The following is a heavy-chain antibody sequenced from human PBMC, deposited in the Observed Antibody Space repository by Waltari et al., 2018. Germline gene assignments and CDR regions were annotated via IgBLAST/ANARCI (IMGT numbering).Heavy chain of an antibody. CDR3: ARGLSRYYDYIWGSYRVDDYYYYYYMDV. V-gene: IGHV4-59*01. J-gene: IGHJ6*03. CDR2: IYYSGST. D-gene: IGHD3-16*02. CDR1: GGSISSYY. Sequence: QVQLQESGPGLVKPSETLSLTCTVSGGSISSYYWSWIRQPPGKGLEWIGYIYYSGSTNYNPSLKSRVTISVDTSKNQFSLKLSSVTAADTAVYYCARGLSRYYDYIWGSYRVDDYYYYYYMDVWGKGTTVTVSS.